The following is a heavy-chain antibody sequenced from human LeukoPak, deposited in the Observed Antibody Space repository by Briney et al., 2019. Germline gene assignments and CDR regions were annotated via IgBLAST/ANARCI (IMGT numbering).Heavy chain of an antibody. Sequence: PGGSLRLSCAASGFTFSSYSMNWVRQAPGKGLEWVSSITSSSSYIYYADSVKGRFTISRDNAKNSLYLQMNSLRAEDTAVYYCARERELLRAFDIWGQGTMVTVSS. J-gene: IGHJ3*02. CDR3: ARERELLRAFDI. CDR2: ITSSSSYI. CDR1: GFTFSSYS. V-gene: IGHV3-21*01. D-gene: IGHD1-26*01.